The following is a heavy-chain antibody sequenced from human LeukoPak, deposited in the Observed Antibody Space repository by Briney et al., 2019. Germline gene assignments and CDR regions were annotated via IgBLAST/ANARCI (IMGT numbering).Heavy chain of an antibody. CDR2: MNPNSGNT. Sequence: ASVKVSCKASGYTFTSYDINWVRQATGQGLEWMGWMNPNSGNTGYAQKFQGRVTITTDESTSTAYMELSSLRSEDTAVYYCATDGVREGYFDYWGQGTLVTVSS. CDR1: GYTFTSYD. J-gene: IGHJ4*02. V-gene: IGHV1-8*03. D-gene: IGHD1-26*01. CDR3: ATDGVREGYFDY.